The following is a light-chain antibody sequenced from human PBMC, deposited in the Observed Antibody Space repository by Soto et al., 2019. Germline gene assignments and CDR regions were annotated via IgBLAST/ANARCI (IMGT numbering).Light chain of an antibody. CDR1: QDINNH. J-gene: IGKJ3*01. V-gene: IGKV1-33*01. Sequence: DIQMTQSPSSLSASVGDRVTITCQASQDINNHLNWYQQKPGKAPNLLIYDASSLETGVTSRFSESGSGTHYTFTISSLQPEDIATYSCKQYDDLPLTFGPGTKVDIK. CDR3: KQYDDLPLT. CDR2: DAS.